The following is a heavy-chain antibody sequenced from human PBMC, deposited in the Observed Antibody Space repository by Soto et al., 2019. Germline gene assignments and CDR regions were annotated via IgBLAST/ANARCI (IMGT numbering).Heavy chain of an antibody. Sequence: SGPTLVNPTQTLTLTCTFSGFSLSNSGMCVSWIRQPPGKALEWLARIDWDDDKYYSTSLKTRLTISKDTSKNQVVLTMTNMDPVDTATYYCERSPINYVHAFDIWGQGTMVTVSS. D-gene: IGHD4-4*01. J-gene: IGHJ3*02. V-gene: IGHV2-70*11. CDR1: GFSLSNSGMC. CDR2: IDWDDDK. CDR3: ERSPINYVHAFDI.